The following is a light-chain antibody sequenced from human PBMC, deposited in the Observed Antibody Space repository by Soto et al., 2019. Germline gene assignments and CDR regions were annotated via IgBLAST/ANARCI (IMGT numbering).Light chain of an antibody. CDR1: QSISNY. V-gene: IGKV1-39*01. CDR3: QQYGTSPLT. CDR2: AAS. J-gene: IGKJ4*01. Sequence: DIQMTQSPSSLSASVGDRVTITCRASQSISNYLNWYQQKPGKAPKLLIYAASSLQSGVPSRFSGSGSGTDFTLTISSLQPEDFAMYYCQQYGTSPLTFGGGTKVEVK.